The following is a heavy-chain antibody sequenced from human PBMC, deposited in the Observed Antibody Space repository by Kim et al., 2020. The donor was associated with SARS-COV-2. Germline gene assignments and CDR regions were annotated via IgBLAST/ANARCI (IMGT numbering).Heavy chain of an antibody. CDR2: IDGDGSTI. CDR3: GRIDYHDDR. D-gene: IGHD3-16*01. V-gene: IGHV3-74*01. Sequence: GGSLRLSCAASGFTFSSSWIHWVRQTPGKGLVWVSCIDGDGSTINLADSVRGRFTVSRDNAKSTAYLQMNSLSAEDTAIYYCGRIDYHDDRWGQGTLVTVSS. J-gene: IGHJ5*02. CDR1: GFTFSSSW.